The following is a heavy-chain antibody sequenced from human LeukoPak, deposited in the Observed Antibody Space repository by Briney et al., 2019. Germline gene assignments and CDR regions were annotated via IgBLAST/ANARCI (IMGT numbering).Heavy chain of an antibody. CDR3: ASHYYDSSGYMGIAFDI. V-gene: IGHV3-23*01. J-gene: IGHJ3*02. CDR1: GFTFSSYA. CDR2: ISGSGGST. Sequence: AGGSLRLSCAASGFTFSSYAMSWVRQAPGKGLEWVSAISGSGGSTYYADSVKGRFTISRDNSKNTLYLQMNSLRAEDTAVYYCASHYYDSSGYMGIAFDIWGQGTMVTVSS. D-gene: IGHD3-22*01.